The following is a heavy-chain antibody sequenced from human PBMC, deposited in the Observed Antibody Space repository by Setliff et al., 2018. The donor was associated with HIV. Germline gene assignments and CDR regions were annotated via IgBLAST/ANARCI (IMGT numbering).Heavy chain of an antibody. CDR3: ARGVGIGGNWFDP. V-gene: IGHV4-38-2*01. CDR1: GYSVSSGYY. Sequence: SETLSLPCAVSGYSVSSGYYWAWIRQAPGKGLQWRGQMYYTGTTDYNPSLSSRVTISQDKSRNQFSLKVTSVTATDTAIYDCARGVGIGGNWFDPWGQGIMVTVSS. D-gene: IGHD2-15*01. J-gene: IGHJ5*02. CDR2: MYYTGTT.